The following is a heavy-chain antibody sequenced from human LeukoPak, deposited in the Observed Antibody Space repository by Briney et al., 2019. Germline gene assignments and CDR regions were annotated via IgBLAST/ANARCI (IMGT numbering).Heavy chain of an antibody. CDR2: ISAYNGNT. CDR1: GYTFTSYG. CDR3: AREGRITTPGTIYFYFGLDL. D-gene: IGHD6-13*01. V-gene: IGHV1-18*01. J-gene: IGHJ6*02. Sequence: ASVKVSCKASGYTFTSYGISWVRQAPGQGLEWMGWISAYNGNTNYAQKLQGRVTMTTDTSTSTAYMELRSLRSDDTAVYYCAREGRITTPGTIYFYFGLDLWGQGTTVIVSS.